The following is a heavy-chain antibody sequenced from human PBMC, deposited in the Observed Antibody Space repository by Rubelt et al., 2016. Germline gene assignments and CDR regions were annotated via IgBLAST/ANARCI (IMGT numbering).Heavy chain of an antibody. Sequence: EVQLVQSGAEVKKPGESLKISCKGSGYSFTSYWIGWVRQMPGKGLEWMGIIYPGDSDTRSSPLFQGQVTSSADKSIRTAYLQWSSLKASDTAMYYCASLSSSSHDAFDIWGQGTMVTVSS. CDR2: IYPGDSDT. D-gene: IGHD6-6*01. J-gene: IGHJ3*02. V-gene: IGHV5-51*01. CDR3: ASLSSSSHDAFDI. CDR1: GYSFTSYW.